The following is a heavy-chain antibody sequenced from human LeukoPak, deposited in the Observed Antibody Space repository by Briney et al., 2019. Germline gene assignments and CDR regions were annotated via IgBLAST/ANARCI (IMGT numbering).Heavy chain of an antibody. CDR3: ASQYPYYYDSSGYYSGPAPFDY. D-gene: IGHD3-22*01. Sequence: GGSLRLSCAASGFTFSDYYMSWIRQAPGKGLEWVSYISSSGSTIYYADSVKGRFTISRDNAKNSLYLQMKSLRAEDTAVYYCASQYPYYYDSSGYYSGPAPFDYWGQGTLVTVSS. CDR2: ISSSGSTI. CDR1: GFTFSDYY. V-gene: IGHV3-11*01. J-gene: IGHJ4*02.